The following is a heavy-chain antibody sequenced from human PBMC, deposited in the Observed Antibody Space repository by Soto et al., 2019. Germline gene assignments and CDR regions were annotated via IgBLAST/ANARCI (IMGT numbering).Heavy chain of an antibody. J-gene: IGHJ4*02. CDR3: AKDVSSGWQWLVPDLYYFDY. Sequence: EVQLLESGGGLVQPGGSLRLSCAASGFTFSSYAMSWVRQAPGKGLEWVSAISGSGGSTYYADSVKGRFTISRDNSKNTLYLQMNRLRAEDTAVYYCAKDVSSGWQWLVPDLYYFDYWGQGNLVNVSS. V-gene: IGHV3-23*01. D-gene: IGHD6-19*01. CDR2: ISGSGGST. CDR1: GFTFSSYA.